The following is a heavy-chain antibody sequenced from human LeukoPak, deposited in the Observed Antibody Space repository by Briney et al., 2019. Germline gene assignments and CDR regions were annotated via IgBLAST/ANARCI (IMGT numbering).Heavy chain of an antibody. D-gene: IGHD6-13*01. CDR2: ILDDGSNK. CDR3: ARGPHSSSWYGWFDP. J-gene: IGHJ5*02. Sequence: PGGSLRLSCAASGFTFSSYGMHWVRRAPGKGLEWVAFILDDGSNKYYADSVKGRFTISRDNSKNTLYLQMNSLRPEDTAVYYCARGPHSSSWYGWFDPWGQGTLVTVSS. V-gene: IGHV3-30*02. CDR1: GFTFSSYG.